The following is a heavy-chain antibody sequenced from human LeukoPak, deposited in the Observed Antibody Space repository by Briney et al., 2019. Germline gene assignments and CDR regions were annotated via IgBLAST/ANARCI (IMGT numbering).Heavy chain of an antibody. CDR3: ARGRATRRDYYYYMDV. CDR1: GYTFTSYG. Sequence: ASVKVSCKASGYTFTSYGVSWVRQAPGQGLEWMGWISAYNGNTNYAQKLQGRVTMTTDTSTSTAYMELRSLRSDDTAVYYCARGRATRRDYYYYMDVWGKGTTVTVSS. D-gene: IGHD5-12*01. CDR2: ISAYNGNT. V-gene: IGHV1-18*01. J-gene: IGHJ6*03.